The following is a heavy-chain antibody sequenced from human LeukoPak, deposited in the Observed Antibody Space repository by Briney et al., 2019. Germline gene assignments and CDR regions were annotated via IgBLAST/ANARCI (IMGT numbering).Heavy chain of an antibody. CDR2: INPNSGGT. J-gene: IGHJ3*02. D-gene: IGHD6-6*01. V-gene: IGHV1-2*02. CDR3: ARDRRFSVSNGFDI. Sequence: ASVKVSCKASGYTFTGYYMHWVRQAPGQGLEWMGWINPNSGGTNYAQNFQGRVTMTTDTSTSTAYMELSSLRSDDTAVYYCARDRRFSVSNGFDIWGQGTMVTVSS. CDR1: GYTFTGYY.